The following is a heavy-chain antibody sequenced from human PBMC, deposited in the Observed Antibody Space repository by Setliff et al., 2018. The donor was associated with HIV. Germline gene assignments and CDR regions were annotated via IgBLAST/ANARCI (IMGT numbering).Heavy chain of an antibody. CDR3: ARARRAGSGPKYFQH. CDR1: GGSSNGYY. Sequence: PSETLSLTCAVYGGSSNGYYWSWIRQPPGKGLEWIGEINHSGSTNYNPSLKSRVTMSVDKSKNQFSLRLSSVTAADTAVYYCARARRAGSGPKYFQHWGQGTLVTV. V-gene: IGHV4-34*01. CDR2: INHSGST. D-gene: IGHD2-15*01. J-gene: IGHJ1*01.